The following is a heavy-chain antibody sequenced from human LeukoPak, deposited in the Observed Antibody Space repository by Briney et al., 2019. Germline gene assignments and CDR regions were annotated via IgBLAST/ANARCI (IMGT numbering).Heavy chain of an antibody. D-gene: IGHD2-2*01. J-gene: IGHJ4*02. V-gene: IGHV3-30-3*01. CDR2: ISYDGSNK. CDR3: AKGEYQLLFPHY. Sequence: GGPLRLSCAASGFTFSSYAMHWVRQAPGKGLEWVAVISYDGSNKYYADSVKGRFTISRDNSKNTLYLQMNSLRAEGTAVYYCAKGEYQLLFPHYWGQGTLVTVSS. CDR1: GFTFSSYA.